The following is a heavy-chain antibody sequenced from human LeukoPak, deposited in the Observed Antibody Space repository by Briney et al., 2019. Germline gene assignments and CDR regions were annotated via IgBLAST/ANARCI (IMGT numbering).Heavy chain of an antibody. D-gene: IGHD3-9*01. CDR1: GGSISSGGYY. Sequence: PSETLSLTCTVSGGSISSGGYYWSWIRQHPGKGLEWIGYIYYSGSTYYNPSLKSRVTISVDTSKNQFSLKLSSVTAADTAVYYCARGGRRVYDILTGYYDYWGQGTLVTVSS. V-gene: IGHV4-31*03. J-gene: IGHJ4*02. CDR2: IYYSGST. CDR3: ARGGRRVYDILTGYYDY.